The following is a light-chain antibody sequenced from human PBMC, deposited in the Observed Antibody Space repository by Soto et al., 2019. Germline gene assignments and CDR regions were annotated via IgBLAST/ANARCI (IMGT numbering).Light chain of an antibody. CDR2: DAS. CDR1: QSISSW. CDR3: QQYNSYSPWT. Sequence: DIQMTQSPSTLSASVGDRVTITCRASQSISSWLAWYQQKPGKAPKLLIYDASSLESGVPSRFSRSGSGTEFTLTISRLQPDDFATYYCQQYNSYSPWTFGQGTKVEIK. J-gene: IGKJ1*01. V-gene: IGKV1-5*01.